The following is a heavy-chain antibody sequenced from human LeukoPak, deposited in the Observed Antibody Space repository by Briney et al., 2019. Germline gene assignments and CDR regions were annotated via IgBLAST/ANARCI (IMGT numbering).Heavy chain of an antibody. J-gene: IGHJ6*02. CDR3: ASTLNYYYYYYGMDV. CDR2: IIPIFGTA. V-gene: IGHV1-69*13. CDR1: GGTFISYA. Sequence: ASVKVSCKASGGTFISYAISWVRQAPGQGLEWMGGIIPIFGTANYAQKFQGRVTITADESTSTAYMELSSLRSEDTAVYYCASTLNYYYYYYGMDVWGQGTTVTVSS. D-gene: IGHD1-7*01.